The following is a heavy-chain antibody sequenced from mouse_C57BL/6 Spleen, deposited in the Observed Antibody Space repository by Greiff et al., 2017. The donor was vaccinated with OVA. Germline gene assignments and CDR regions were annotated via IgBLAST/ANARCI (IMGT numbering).Heavy chain of an antibody. V-gene: IGHV1-15*01. CDR1: GYTFTDYE. CDR3: TPTGLDY. CDR2: IDPETGGT. Sequence: VKLMESGAELVRPGASVTLSCKASGYTFTDYEMHWVKQTPVHGLEWIGAIDPETGGTAYNQKFKGKAILTADKSSSTAYMELRSLTSEDSAVYYCTPTGLDYWGQGTTLTVSS. J-gene: IGHJ2*01. D-gene: IGHD4-1*02.